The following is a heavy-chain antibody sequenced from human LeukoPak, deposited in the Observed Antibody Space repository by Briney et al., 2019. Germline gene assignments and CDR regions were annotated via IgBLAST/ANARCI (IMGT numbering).Heavy chain of an antibody. Sequence: GSLRLSCAASGFTFSSYAMHWVRQAPGKGLEWVAVISYDGSNKYYADSVKGRFTLSRDSSKNTLYLQMNSLRAEDTALYYCARGGGTIFGVLITIGNYMGVWGKGTTVTVSS. V-gene: IGHV3-30-3*01. D-gene: IGHD3-3*01. CDR1: GFTFSSYA. CDR2: ISYDGSNK. J-gene: IGHJ6*03. CDR3: ARGGGTIFGVLITIGNYMGV.